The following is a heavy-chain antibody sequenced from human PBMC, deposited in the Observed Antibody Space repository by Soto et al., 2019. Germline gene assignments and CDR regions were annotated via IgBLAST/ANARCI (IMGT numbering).Heavy chain of an antibody. CDR3: ARETYDDDSSGYHIPFDD. V-gene: IGHV1-18*01. J-gene: IGHJ4*02. Sequence: ASVKVSCTASGYTFTSYGISWVRQAPGQGLEWMGWISAYNGNTNYAQKLQGRVTMTTDTSTSTAYMELRSLRSDDTAVYYCARETYDDDSSGYHIPFDDWGQGTLVTVAS. CDR1: GYTFTSYG. CDR2: ISAYNGNT. D-gene: IGHD3-22*01.